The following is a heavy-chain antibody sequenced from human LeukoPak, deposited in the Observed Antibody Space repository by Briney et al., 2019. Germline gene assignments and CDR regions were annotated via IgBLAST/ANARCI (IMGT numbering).Heavy chain of an antibody. J-gene: IGHJ4*01. V-gene: IGHV3-64D*06. CDR2: IGSDGDGT. CDR3: VSPVFINF. D-gene: IGHD1-14*01. Sequence: GGSLRLSCSASGFPFSTLGMHRVRQAPGKGLEHVSTIGSDGDGTYYADSVKDRFIISRDNSKNAVYLQMSSLRPEDTAVYYCVSPVFINFWGQGTLVTVSS. CDR1: GFPFSTLG.